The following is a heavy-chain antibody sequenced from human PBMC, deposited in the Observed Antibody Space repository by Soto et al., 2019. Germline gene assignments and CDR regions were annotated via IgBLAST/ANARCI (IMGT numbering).Heavy chain of an antibody. V-gene: IGHV4-31*03. D-gene: IGHD3-10*01. J-gene: IGHJ6*02. CDR1: GASISIGGYF. Sequence: QVQLQESGPGLVKPSQTLSLTCTVSGASISIGGYFWSWIRQHPGKGLEWIGHIYYNGSTYYNPSLKSRLTISVDTSKNEFSPRLTSVTAADTAVYFCATDEYFGSEIDFYYYAMDVWGQGTTVTVSS. CDR3: ATDEYFGSEIDFYYYAMDV. CDR2: IYYNGST.